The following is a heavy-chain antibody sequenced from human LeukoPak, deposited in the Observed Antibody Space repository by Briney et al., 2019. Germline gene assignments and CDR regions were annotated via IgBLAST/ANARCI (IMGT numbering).Heavy chain of an antibody. J-gene: IGHJ6*03. CDR1: GGSISSYY. CDR2: IYTSGST. Sequence: SETLSLTCTVSGGSISSYYWSGIRQPAGKGLEWIGRIYTSGSTNYNPSLKSRVTMSVDTSKNQFSLKLSSVTAADTAVYYCAREHVGYCSGGSCEYYYYYMDVWGKGTTVTVSS. V-gene: IGHV4-4*07. D-gene: IGHD2-15*01. CDR3: AREHVGYCSGGSCEYYYYYMDV.